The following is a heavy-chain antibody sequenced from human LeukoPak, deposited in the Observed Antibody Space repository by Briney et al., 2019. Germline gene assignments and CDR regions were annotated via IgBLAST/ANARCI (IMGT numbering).Heavy chain of an antibody. CDR3: AREWFGAPFDP. V-gene: IGHV4-31*03. D-gene: IGHD3-10*01. CDR2: IYYSGRT. J-gene: IGHJ5*02. Sequence: SQTLSLTCTVSGGSISSGGYYWSWIRQHPGKGLEWIGYIYYSGRTYYNPSLKSRVTISVDTSKNQFSLKLSSVTAADTAVYYCAREWFGAPFDPWGQGTLVTVSS. CDR1: GGSISSGGYY.